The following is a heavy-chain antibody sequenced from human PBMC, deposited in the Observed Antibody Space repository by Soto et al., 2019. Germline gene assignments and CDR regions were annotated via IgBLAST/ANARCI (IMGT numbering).Heavy chain of an antibody. CDR1: GFTFSNYA. J-gene: IGHJ4*02. CDR3: AKVPGGDCTGCRCSIDY. CDR2: ISGSGGST. D-gene: IGHD2-15*01. V-gene: IGHV3-23*01. Sequence: EVQLLESGGGLVQPGGSLRLSCAASGFTFSNYAMSWVRQAPGKGLEWVSAISGSGGSTYYADSVKGRFTMSRDNSKSTLYLQINSLRAEDTAVYYCAKVPGGDCTGCRCSIDYWGQGTLVTVSS.